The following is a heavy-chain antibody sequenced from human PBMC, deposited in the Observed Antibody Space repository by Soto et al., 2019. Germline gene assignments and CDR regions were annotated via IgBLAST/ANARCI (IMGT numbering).Heavy chain of an antibody. CDR1: GFTFSSYA. Sequence: GGSLRLSCAASGFTFSSYAMSWVRQAPGKGLEWVSAISGSGGSTYYADSVKGRFTISRDNSKNTLYLQMNSLRAEDTAVYYCAKDVAVAGTLNWFDPWGQGTLVTVSS. V-gene: IGHV3-23*01. J-gene: IGHJ5*02. CDR3: AKDVAVAGTLNWFDP. D-gene: IGHD6-19*01. CDR2: ISGSGGST.